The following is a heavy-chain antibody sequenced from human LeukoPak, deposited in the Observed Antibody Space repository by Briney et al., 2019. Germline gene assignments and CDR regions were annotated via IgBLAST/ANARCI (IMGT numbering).Heavy chain of an antibody. CDR2: VNGNTGVT. CDR3: ASPQRGSGGYCTDY. CDR1: GYRFTDYY. Sequence: GASVKVSCKASGYRFTDYYMHWVRQAPGQGLEWMGWVNGNTGVTLYAQKFQGRVTMTRDTSITTAYMELNRLRYDDTAIYYCASPQRGSGGYCTDYWGQGTLVTVSS. V-gene: IGHV1-2*02. J-gene: IGHJ4*02. D-gene: IGHD3-10*01.